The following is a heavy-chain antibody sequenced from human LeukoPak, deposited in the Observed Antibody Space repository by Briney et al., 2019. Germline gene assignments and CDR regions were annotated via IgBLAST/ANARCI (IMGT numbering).Heavy chain of an antibody. CDR1: GYTLTELS. D-gene: IGHD1-26*01. Sequence: GASVKVSCKVSGYTLTELSMHWVRQAPGQGLEWMGIINPSGGSTNYAQRFQGRVTMTRDTSTSTVYMELSSLRSEGTAVYYCARSREWERNDYWGQGTLVTVSS. J-gene: IGHJ4*01. CDR3: ARSREWERNDY. CDR2: INPSGGST. V-gene: IGHV1-46*01.